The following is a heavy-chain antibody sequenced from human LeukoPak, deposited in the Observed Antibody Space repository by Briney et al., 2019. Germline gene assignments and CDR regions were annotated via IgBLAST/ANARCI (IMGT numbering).Heavy chain of an antibody. D-gene: IGHD3-22*01. Sequence: PSETLSLTCAVYGGSFSGYYWSWIRQPPGKGLGWIGEINHSGSTNYNPSLKSRVTISVDTSKNQFSLKLSSVTAADTAVYYCARGRAYDSSGYYNYWGQGTLVTVSS. J-gene: IGHJ4*02. CDR2: INHSGST. V-gene: IGHV4-34*01. CDR3: ARGRAYDSSGYYNY. CDR1: GGSFSGYY.